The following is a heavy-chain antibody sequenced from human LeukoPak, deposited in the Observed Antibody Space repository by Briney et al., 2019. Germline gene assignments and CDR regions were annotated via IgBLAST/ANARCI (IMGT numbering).Heavy chain of an antibody. CDR2: IIPIFGTA. Sequence: SVKVSCKASGGTFSSYAISWVRQAPGQGLEWMGGIIPIFGTANYAQKFQGRVTITTDESTSTAYMELSSLRSEDTAVYYCARGSREYCSSTSCTTNLDYWGQGTLVTVYS. J-gene: IGHJ4*02. CDR1: GGTFSSYA. D-gene: IGHD2-2*01. CDR3: ARGSREYCSSTSCTTNLDY. V-gene: IGHV1-69*05.